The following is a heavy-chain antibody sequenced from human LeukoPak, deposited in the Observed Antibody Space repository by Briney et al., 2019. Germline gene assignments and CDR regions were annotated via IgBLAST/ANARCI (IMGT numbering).Heavy chain of an antibody. Sequence: PSETLSLTCTVSGGSISSYFWSWIRQPPGKGLEWIGYIYYSGSTNYNPSLKSRVTISVDTSKNQFSLKLSSVTAADTAVYYCARGFYCSSTSCHHFDYWGQGTLVTVSS. CDR1: GGSISSYF. J-gene: IGHJ4*02. D-gene: IGHD2-2*01. V-gene: IGHV4-59*01. CDR3: ARGFYCSSTSCHHFDY. CDR2: IYYSGST.